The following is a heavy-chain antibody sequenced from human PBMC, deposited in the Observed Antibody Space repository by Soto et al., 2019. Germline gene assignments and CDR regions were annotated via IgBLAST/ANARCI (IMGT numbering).Heavy chain of an antibody. D-gene: IGHD3-9*01. V-gene: IGHV3-74*01. CDR1: GFTFSSYW. CDR3: ARGCTDYDSFTCYGMDV. CDR2: INSDGSSK. J-gene: IGHJ6*02. Sequence: PGGSLRLSCAASGFTFSSYWMHWVRQAPGKGLVWVSRINSDGSSKSYADSVKGRFTISRDNAKNTLYLQMNSLRAEDTAVYYCARGCTDYDSFTCYGMDVWGQGTTVTVSS.